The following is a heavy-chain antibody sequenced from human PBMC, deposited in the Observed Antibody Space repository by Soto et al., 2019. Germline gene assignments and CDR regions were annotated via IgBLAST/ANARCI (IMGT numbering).Heavy chain of an antibody. CDR1: GYSFTSYL. Sequence: XESLKIYLRGSGYSFTSYLLAWVRQMPGKGLEWMGIIYPADSDTRYSPSFQGQVTISADKSISTAYLQWSSLKASDTAMYYCESPDSSGYYVNWGQGTLVTVSS. J-gene: IGHJ4*02. V-gene: IGHV5-51*01. CDR2: IYPADSDT. CDR3: ESPDSSGYYVN. D-gene: IGHD3-22*01.